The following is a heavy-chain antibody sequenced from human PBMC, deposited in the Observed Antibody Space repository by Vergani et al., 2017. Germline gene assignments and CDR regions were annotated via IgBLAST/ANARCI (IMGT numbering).Heavy chain of an antibody. V-gene: IGHV1-69*01. CDR2: IIPIFGTA. Sequence: QVQLVQSGAEVKKPGSSVKVSCKASGGTFSSYAISWVRPAPGQGLEWMGGIIPIFGTANYGQKFQGRVTITAGESTSTAYMELGSLRSEDTAVYYCAGDAPGPQAYYYMDVWGKGTTVTVSS. CDR3: AGDAPGPQAYYYMDV. CDR1: GGTFSSYA. J-gene: IGHJ6*03.